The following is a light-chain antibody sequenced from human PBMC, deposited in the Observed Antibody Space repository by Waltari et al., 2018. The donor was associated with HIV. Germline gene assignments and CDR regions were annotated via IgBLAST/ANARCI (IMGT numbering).Light chain of an antibody. CDR2: DVS. CDR1: SSHIGGYNF. Sequence: SALTQPASVSGSPGPSIPLSCTGASSHIGGYNFVSWYQQHPGKAPKLMIYDVSNQPSGVSNRFSGSKSGNTASLTISGLQAEDEADYYCSSYTSSSTLFVFGTGTKVTVL. CDR3: SSYTSSSTLFV. J-gene: IGLJ1*01. V-gene: IGLV2-14*01.